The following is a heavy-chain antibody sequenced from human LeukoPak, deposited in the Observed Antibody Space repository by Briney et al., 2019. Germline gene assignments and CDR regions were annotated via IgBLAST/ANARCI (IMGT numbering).Heavy chain of an antibody. J-gene: IGHJ4*02. CDR3: ARGLRYCTNGVCYNY. CDR2: MNPNSGNT. D-gene: IGHD2-8*01. Sequence: ASVKVSCKASGYTLTSYDINWVRQATGQGLEWMGWMNPNSGNTGYAQKFQGRVTMTRNTSISTAYMELSSLRSEDTAVYYCARGLRYCTNGVCYNYWGQGTLVTLSS. CDR1: GYTLTSYD. V-gene: IGHV1-8*01.